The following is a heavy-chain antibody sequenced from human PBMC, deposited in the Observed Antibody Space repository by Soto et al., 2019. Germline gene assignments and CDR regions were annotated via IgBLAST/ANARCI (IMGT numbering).Heavy chain of an antibody. V-gene: IGHV3-23*01. CDR2: ISGSGGST. Sequence: GGSLRLSCAASGFTFSSYAMSWVRQAPGKGLEWVSAISGSGGSTYYADSVKGRFTISRDNSKNTLYLQMNSLRAEDTAVYYCAKDRARLCSSTSCQSSFDYWGQGTLVTVSS. D-gene: IGHD2-2*01. J-gene: IGHJ4*02. CDR1: GFTFSSYA. CDR3: AKDRARLCSSTSCQSSFDY.